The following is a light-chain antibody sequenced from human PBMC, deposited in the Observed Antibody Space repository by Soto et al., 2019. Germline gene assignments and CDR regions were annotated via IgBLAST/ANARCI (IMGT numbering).Light chain of an antibody. Sequence: DRQLAQSGSSPSASVGDRVTIPCQASQDISKYLNWYQQKPGKAPKLLIYDASNLETGIPSRFSGSGSRTNFSLTITSLQPEDIATYYCQQYETLPLTFGGGTKVDIK. CDR2: DAS. CDR1: QDISKY. CDR3: QQYETLPLT. V-gene: IGKV1-33*01. J-gene: IGKJ4*01.